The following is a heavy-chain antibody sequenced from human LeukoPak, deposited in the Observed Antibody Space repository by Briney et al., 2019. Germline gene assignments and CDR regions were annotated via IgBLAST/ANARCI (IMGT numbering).Heavy chain of an antibody. CDR1: GYTFTSYY. CDR2: INPSGGST. J-gene: IGHJ5*02. CDR3: AREGITGTWGLFNWFDP. D-gene: IGHD1-7*01. Sequence: ASVKVSCKASGYTFTSYYMHWVRQAPGQGLEWMGIINPSGGSTSYAQKFQGRVTMTRDRSTSTVYMELSSLRSEDTAVYYCAREGITGTWGLFNWFDPWGQGTLVTVSS. V-gene: IGHV1-46*01.